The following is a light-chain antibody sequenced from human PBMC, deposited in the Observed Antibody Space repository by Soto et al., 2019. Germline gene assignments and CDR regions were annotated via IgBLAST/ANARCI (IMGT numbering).Light chain of an antibody. Sequence: DIQMTQSPSSLSASVGDRVTITCRASQSISNYLNWYQQKPGKAPKLLIYAASSLQSGVPSRFSGGVSGTDFTLTITSLQPEDFATYSCQQSYITPPTFGPGTKVDIK. J-gene: IGKJ3*01. CDR3: QQSYITPPT. CDR1: QSISNY. V-gene: IGKV1-39*01. CDR2: AAS.